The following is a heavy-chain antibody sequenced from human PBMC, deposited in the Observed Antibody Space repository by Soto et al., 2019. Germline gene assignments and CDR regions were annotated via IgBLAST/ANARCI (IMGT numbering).Heavy chain of an antibody. CDR2: INAGNGNT. Sequence: ASVKVSCKASGYTFTSYAMQWVRQAPGQRLEWMGWINAGNGNTKYSQKFQGRVTITRDTSASTAYMELSSLRSEDTAVYYCTYLLVEVPTNLFDCWGQGTLVTVSS. D-gene: IGHD1-26*01. J-gene: IGHJ5*01. CDR1: GYTFTSYA. V-gene: IGHV1-3*01. CDR3: TYLLVEVPTNLFDC.